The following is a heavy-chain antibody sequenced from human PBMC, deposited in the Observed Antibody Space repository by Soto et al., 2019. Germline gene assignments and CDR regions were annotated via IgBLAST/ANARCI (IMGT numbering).Heavy chain of an antibody. Sequence: PSETLSLTCSVSGGSISNSRDYWGWIRQPPGKGLEWIATIYYSGKTYYNPSLKSRVTISLDKSKNQFSLKLSSVTAADTAVYYCARLKTYDILNKSDYWGQGSLVTVSS. V-gene: IGHV4-39*07. CDR3: ARLKTYDILNKSDY. CDR1: GGSISNSRDY. D-gene: IGHD3-9*01. J-gene: IGHJ4*02. CDR2: IYYSGKT.